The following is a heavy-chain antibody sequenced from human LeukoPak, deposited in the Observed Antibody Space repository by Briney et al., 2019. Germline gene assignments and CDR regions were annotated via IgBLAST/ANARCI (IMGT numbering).Heavy chain of an antibody. CDR3: AKSGDCSSTSCYPHNWFDP. V-gene: IGHV3-23*01. D-gene: IGHD2-2*01. J-gene: IGHJ5*02. CDR1: GCSFSSYA. Sequence: GGSLRLSCAASGCSFSSYAMSWVRQPPGKGLEWVSAISGSGGSTYYADSVKGRFTISRDNSKNTLYLQMNSLRAEDTAVYYCAKSGDCSSTSCYPHNWFDPWGQGTLVTVSS. CDR2: ISGSGGST.